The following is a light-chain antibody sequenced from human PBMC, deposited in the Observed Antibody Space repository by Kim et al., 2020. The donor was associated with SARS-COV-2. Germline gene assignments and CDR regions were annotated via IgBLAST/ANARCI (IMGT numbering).Light chain of an antibody. J-gene: IGKJ4*01. Sequence: AFPLTQSPSSLSASVGDRVTLSCRASHGINSALAWYQQKPGSPPKLLIFDASNLESGVSSRFSGSGSGTHFTLTISSLQPEDFATYYCQQFDTYPLTFGGGTKVDIK. CDR2: DAS. CDR1: HGINSA. V-gene: IGKV1-13*02. CDR3: QQFDTYPLT.